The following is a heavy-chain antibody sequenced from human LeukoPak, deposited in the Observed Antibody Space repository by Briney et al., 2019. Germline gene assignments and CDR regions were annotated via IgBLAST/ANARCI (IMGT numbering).Heavy chain of an antibody. CDR3: ARIPFGYSSGWYYGMDV. V-gene: IGHV4-4*07. Sequence: ASETLSLTCTVSGGSISGYYWTWIRHPAGTGLEWIGQIHSSGNTNYNPSLKSRVTISVDTSKNQFSLKLSSVTAADTAVYYCARIPFGYSSGWYYGMDVWGQGTTVTVSS. J-gene: IGHJ6*02. CDR1: GGSISGYY. D-gene: IGHD6-19*01. CDR2: IHSSGNT.